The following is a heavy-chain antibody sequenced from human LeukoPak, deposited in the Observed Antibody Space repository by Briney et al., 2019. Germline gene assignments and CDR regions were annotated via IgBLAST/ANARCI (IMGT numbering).Heavy chain of an antibody. CDR1: ASSVSSNY. J-gene: IGHJ6*02. V-gene: IGHV3-53*01. CDR2: IYSGGST. Sequence: GGSLRLSCAASASSVSSNYMSWVRQAPGKGLEWVSVIYSGGSTYYADSVKGRFTISRDKSKNTVYLQMNSLSAEDTAIYYCARVASTSPYFYGMDVWGQGTTVTVSS. CDR3: ARVASTSPYFYGMDV.